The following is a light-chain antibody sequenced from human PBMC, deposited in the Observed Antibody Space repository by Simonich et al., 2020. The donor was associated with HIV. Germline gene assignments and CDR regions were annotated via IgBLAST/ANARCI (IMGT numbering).Light chain of an antibody. Sequence: DIVMTQSPDSLAVSLGERATINCKSSQTFLYSSNNKNYLAWYQQTPGQPPNLLIYWSSTLESGVPDRFSGSGSGTDFTLTISSLQAEDVAVYFCQQCHTHPHTFGQGTKLEIK. CDR2: WSS. CDR3: QQCHTHPHT. J-gene: IGKJ2*01. V-gene: IGKV4-1*01. CDR1: QTFLYSSNNKNY.